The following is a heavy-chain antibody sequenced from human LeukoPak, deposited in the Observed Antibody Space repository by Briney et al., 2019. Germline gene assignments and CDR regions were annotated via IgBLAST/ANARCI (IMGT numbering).Heavy chain of an antibody. V-gene: IGHV3-74*03. Sequence: GGSLRLSCVASGFTFSGNWMNWVRQAPGKGLVWVSRISGDGSDITYADSVKGRFTISRDNARNTLYLQMNSLRVEDTAVFYCVSLGGITVTGPYDFDCWGQGTVVTVSS. CDR2: ISGDGSDI. CDR1: GFTFSGNW. J-gene: IGHJ4*02. D-gene: IGHD1-20*01. CDR3: VSLGGITVTGPYDFDC.